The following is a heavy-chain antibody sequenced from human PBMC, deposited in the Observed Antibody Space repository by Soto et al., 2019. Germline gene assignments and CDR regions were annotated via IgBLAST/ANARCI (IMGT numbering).Heavy chain of an antibody. D-gene: IGHD6-6*01. CDR1: GFTFSSYS. CDR2: ISSSNSYT. CDR3: AREYSSSSGRAFDI. Sequence: GGSLRLSCAASGFTFSSYSMNWVRQAPGKGLEWVSSISSSNSYTYYADSVKGRFTISRDNAKNSVYLQMNSLRAEDTAVYYCAREYSSSSGRAFDIWGQGTMVTVSS. J-gene: IGHJ3*02. V-gene: IGHV3-21*01.